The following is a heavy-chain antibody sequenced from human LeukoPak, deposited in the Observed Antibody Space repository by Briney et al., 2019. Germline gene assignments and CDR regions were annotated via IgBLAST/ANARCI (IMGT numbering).Heavy chain of an antibody. CDR3: ARDRTLYYDNSGLDY. CDR2: ISRSSTYI. CDR1: EFSFSSYN. J-gene: IGHJ4*02. V-gene: IGHV3-21*01. D-gene: IGHD3-22*01. Sequence: GGSLRLSCAASEFSFSSYNMNWVRQAPGKGLEWVSSISRSSTYIYYADSVKGRFTISRDDAKNSLYLQMNGLRAEDAAVYYCARDRTLYYDNSGLDYWGQGTLVTVSS.